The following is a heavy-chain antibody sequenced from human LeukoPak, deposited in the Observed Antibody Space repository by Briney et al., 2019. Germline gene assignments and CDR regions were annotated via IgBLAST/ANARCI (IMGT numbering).Heavy chain of an antibody. CDR3: ARDLLRDVVVVAALGY. CDR1: GGTFSSYA. CDR2: IIPIFGTA. V-gene: IGHV1-69*13. J-gene: IGHJ4*02. D-gene: IGHD2-15*01. Sequence: ASVKVSCKASGGTFSSYAISWVRQAPGQGLEWMGGIIPIFGTANYAQKFQGRVTITADESTSTAYMELSSLRSENTAVYYCARDLLRDVVVVAALGYWGQGTLVTVSS.